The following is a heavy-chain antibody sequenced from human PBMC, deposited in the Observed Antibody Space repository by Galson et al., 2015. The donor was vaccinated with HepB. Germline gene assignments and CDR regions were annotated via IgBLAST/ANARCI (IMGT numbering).Heavy chain of an antibody. J-gene: IGHJ6*02. CDR2: VSHDGNDK. Sequence: SLRLSCAASGFTFRNFAINWARQTPAKGLEWVAIVSHDGNDKFYPDSVKGRFTISRDNSNNTVFLYMNNLRPEDTAVYYCAKERSSISGVILVADSGMDVWGQGTTVTVSS. CDR3: AKERSSISGVILVADSGMDV. V-gene: IGHV3-30*18. D-gene: IGHD3-3*01. CDR1: GFTFRNFA.